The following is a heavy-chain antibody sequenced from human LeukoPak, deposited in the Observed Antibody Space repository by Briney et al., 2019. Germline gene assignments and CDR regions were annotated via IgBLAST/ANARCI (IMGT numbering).Heavy chain of an antibody. Sequence: PGGSLRLSCAASGFTFSSYSMNWVRQPPGKGLEWIGSIYYSGSTYYNPSLKSRVTISVDTSKNQFSLKLSSVTAADTAVYYCARNLYGDYMNWGQGTLVTVSS. J-gene: IGHJ4*02. CDR3: ARNLYGDYMN. CDR2: IYYSGST. D-gene: IGHD4-17*01. CDR1: GFTFSSYSMN. V-gene: IGHV4-39*01.